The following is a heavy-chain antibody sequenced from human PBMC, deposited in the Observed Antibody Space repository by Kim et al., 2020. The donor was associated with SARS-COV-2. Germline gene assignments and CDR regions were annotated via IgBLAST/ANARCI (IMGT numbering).Heavy chain of an antibody. CDR2: INPSGGST. CDR1: GYTFTSYY. J-gene: IGHJ4*02. V-gene: IGHV1-46*01. D-gene: IGHD3-10*01. Sequence: ASVKVSCKASGYTFTSYYMHWVRQAPGQGLEWMGIINPSGGSTSYAQKFQGRVTMTRDTSTSTVYMELSSLRSEDTAVYYCARDSESNYYGSGSLDYWGQGTLVTVSS. CDR3: ARDSESNYYGSGSLDY.